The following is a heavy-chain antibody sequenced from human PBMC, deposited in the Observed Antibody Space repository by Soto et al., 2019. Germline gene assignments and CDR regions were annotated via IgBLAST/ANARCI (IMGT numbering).Heavy chain of an antibody. CDR1: GFTFSSYS. V-gene: IGHV3-48*02. CDR2: ISSSSSTI. D-gene: IGHD2-21*02. Sequence: EVQLVESGGGLVQPGGSLRLSCAASGFTFSSYSMNWVRQAPGKGLEWVSYISSSSSTIYYADSVKGRFTISRDNAKNSLYLQMNSLRDEDTAVYYCARDVRAYCGGDCSESDAFDIWGQGTMVTVSS. CDR3: ARDVRAYCGGDCSESDAFDI. J-gene: IGHJ3*02.